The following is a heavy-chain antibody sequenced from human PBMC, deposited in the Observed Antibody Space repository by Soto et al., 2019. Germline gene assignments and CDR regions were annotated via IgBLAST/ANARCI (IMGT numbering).Heavy chain of an antibody. J-gene: IGHJ6*02. V-gene: IGHV3-53*04. CDR3: EKVHCISTICYAVAYYDGMDV. Sequence: GGSLRLSCAASGFTVSSNYMSWVRQAPGKGLEWVSVIYSGGSTYYADSVKGRFTISRHNSKNTLYLQMNSLRAEDTAVYYCEKVHCISTICYAVAYYDGMDVRSQGTTVTVSS. CDR1: GFTVSSNY. CDR2: IYSGGST. D-gene: IGHD2-2*01.